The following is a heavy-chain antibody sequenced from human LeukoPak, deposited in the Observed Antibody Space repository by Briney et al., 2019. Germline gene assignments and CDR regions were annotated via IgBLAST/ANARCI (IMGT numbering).Heavy chain of an antibody. Sequence: ASVTVSCKASGYTFASYGISWVRQAPGQGLEWMGSISPYAGSTKYAERLQDRVIMTTDTYTRTAYMELRSLSSDDTAVFCCARDQYDSVWGSYRPYFDLWGQGTLVTVSS. CDR2: ISPYAGST. CDR3: ARDQYDSVWGSYRPYFDL. J-gene: IGHJ4*02. CDR1: GYTFASYG. D-gene: IGHD3-16*02. V-gene: IGHV1-18*01.